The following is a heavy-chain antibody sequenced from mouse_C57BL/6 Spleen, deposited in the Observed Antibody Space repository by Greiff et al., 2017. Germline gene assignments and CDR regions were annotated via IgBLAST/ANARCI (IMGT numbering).Heavy chain of an antibody. CDR1: GYTFTSYW. CDR2: IDPSDSYT. J-gene: IGHJ3*01. D-gene: IGHD2-3*01. Sequence: VQLQQPGAELVMPGASVKLSCKASGYTFTSYWMHRVKQRPGQGLEWIGEIDPSDSYTNYNQKFKGKSTLTVDKSSSTAYMQLSSLTSEDSAVYYCARLNDGYYSYWGQGTLVTVSA. V-gene: IGHV1-69*01. CDR3: ARLNDGYYSY.